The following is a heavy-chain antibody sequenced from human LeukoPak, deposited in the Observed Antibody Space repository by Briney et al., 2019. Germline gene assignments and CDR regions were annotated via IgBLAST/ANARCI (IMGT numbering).Heavy chain of an antibody. CDR1: SGSFSGYY. Sequence: SETLSLTCAVYSGSFSGYYWSWIRQPPGKGLEWIGEINHSGSTNYNPSLKSRVTISVDTSKNQFSLKLSSVTAADTAVYYCAREGQRGITMVRGVTKPYYFDYWGQGTLVTVSS. CDR2: INHSGST. V-gene: IGHV4-34*01. D-gene: IGHD3-10*01. CDR3: AREGQRGITMVRGVTKPYYFDY. J-gene: IGHJ4*02.